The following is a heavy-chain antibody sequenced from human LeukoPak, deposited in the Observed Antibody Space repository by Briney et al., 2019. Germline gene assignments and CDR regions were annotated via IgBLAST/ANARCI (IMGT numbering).Heavy chain of an antibody. CDR2: IYYSGST. D-gene: IGHD6-13*01. V-gene: IGHV4-59*12. Sequence: SETLSLTCTVSGGSISSYYWSWIRQPPGKGLEWIGYIYYSGSTNYNPSLKSRVTMSVDTSKNQFSLKLSSVTAADTAVYYCAREDEAAAGLYYYYYMDVWGKGTTVTISS. CDR3: AREDEAAAGLYYYYYMDV. CDR1: GGSISSYY. J-gene: IGHJ6*03.